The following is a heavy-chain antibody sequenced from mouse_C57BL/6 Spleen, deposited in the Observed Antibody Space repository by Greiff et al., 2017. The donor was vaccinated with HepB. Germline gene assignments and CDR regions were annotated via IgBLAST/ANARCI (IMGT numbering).Heavy chain of an antibody. J-gene: IGHJ3*01. V-gene: IGHV14-1*01. D-gene: IGHD2-3*01. CDR3: TTEGVWGLLPWFAY. CDR2: IDPEDGDT. Sequence: DVKLQESGAELVRPGASVKLSCTASGFNIKDYYMHWVKQRPEQGLEWIGRIDPEDGDTEYAPKFQGKATMTADTSSNTAYLQLSSLTSEDTAVYYCTTEGVWGLLPWFAYWGQGTLVTVSA. CDR1: GFNIKDYY.